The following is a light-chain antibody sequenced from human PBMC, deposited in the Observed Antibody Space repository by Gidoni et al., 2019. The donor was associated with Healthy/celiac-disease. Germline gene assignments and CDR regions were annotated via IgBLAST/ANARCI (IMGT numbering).Light chain of an antibody. V-gene: IGKV3-15*01. J-gene: IGKJ4*01. CDR2: DAS. CDR1: QSVHSN. Sequence: EIVMTQSPATLSVPPGETATISCRASQSVHSNLAWYQQKPGQAPRLLIYDASTRATGIPARCSGSGSGTEFTLTISSLQSEDFAVYYCQQYNNWPPLTFGGGTKVEIK. CDR3: QQYNNWPPLT.